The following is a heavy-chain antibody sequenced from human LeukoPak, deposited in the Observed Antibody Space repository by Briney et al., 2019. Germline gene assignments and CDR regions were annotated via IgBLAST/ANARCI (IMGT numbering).Heavy chain of an antibody. CDR2: ISGYNGNT. Sequence: ASVKVACKASGYTFTSYCISWVRQAPGQGLEWMGWISGYNGNTNYAQKVQGRANMTTDTSTSTAYMELRSLRSDDTAVYYCARAPRGYSYGYLYFWGQGSLVTVSS. CDR1: GYTFTSYC. CDR3: ARAPRGYSYGYLYF. J-gene: IGHJ4*02. V-gene: IGHV1-18*04. D-gene: IGHD5-18*01.